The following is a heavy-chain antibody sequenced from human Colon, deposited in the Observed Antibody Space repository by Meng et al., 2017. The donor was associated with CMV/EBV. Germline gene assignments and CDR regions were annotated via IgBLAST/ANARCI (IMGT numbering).Heavy chain of an antibody. Sequence: SVKVSCKASGGSFRNYVIIWVRQAPGQRLEWMGGFIPLFGTATYTQKFQGRVTISTDESATTAYMELTYLRSEDTAVYYRASGHQYSNSDSWGEGTLVTVSS. V-gene: IGHV1-69*05. CDR1: GGSFRNYV. D-gene: IGHD2/OR15-2a*01. J-gene: IGHJ4*02. CDR3: ASGHQYSNSDS. CDR2: FIPLFGTA.